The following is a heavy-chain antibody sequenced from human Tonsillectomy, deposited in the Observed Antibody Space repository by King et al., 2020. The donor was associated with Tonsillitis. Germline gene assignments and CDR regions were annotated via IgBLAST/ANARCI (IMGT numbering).Heavy chain of an antibody. Sequence: QLVQSGAEVKKPGASVKVSCKAFGYTFTDHYVHWVRQAPGQGLEWMGWINPKSGATDYAQKFQGRVTMTRDTSSSTAYMVLGNLRPDDTAVYYCAMPPCYDGNCYFAPWGQGTPVTVSS. CDR3: AMPPCYDGNCYFAP. CDR2: INPKSGAT. V-gene: IGHV1-2*02. CDR1: GYTFTDHY. J-gene: IGHJ4*02. D-gene: IGHD3-22*01.